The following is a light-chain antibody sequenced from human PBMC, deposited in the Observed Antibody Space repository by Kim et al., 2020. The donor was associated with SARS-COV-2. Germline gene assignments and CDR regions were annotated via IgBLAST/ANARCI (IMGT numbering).Light chain of an antibody. J-gene: IGLJ2*01. Sequence: QSVLTQQPSVSGAPGQRVTISCTGSSSNIGAGYDVHWYQQLPGTAPKLLIYGNSNRPSGVPDRFSGSKSGTSASLAITGLQAEDEADYYCQSYDSSLSGVVFGGGTQLTVL. CDR2: GNS. V-gene: IGLV1-40*01. CDR1: SSNIGAGYD. CDR3: QSYDSSLSGVV.